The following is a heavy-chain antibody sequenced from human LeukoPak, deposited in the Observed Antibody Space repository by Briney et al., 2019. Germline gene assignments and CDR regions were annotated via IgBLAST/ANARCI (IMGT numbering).Heavy chain of an antibody. CDR3: ARGPSGDFGGYFDY. CDR2: IYHSGST. J-gene: IGHJ4*02. CDR1: GGSISSGGYY. V-gene: IGHV4-30-2*01. Sequence: SETLSLTCTVSGGSISSGGYYWSLIRQPPGKGLELIGYIYHSGSTYYNPSLKSRVTISVDTSRRQFSLSLSSVTAADTAVYYCARGPSGDFGGYFDYWGQGTLVTVSS. D-gene: IGHD4-17*01.